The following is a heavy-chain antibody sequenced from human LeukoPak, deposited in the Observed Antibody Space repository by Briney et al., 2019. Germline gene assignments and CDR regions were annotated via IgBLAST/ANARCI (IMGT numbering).Heavy chain of an antibody. J-gene: IGHJ5*02. CDR3: ASGFAYGGNSGGWFDP. CDR2: IYHSGST. CDR1: GASISSGGYS. Sequence: SETLSLTCAVSGASISSGGYSWSWLRQPPGKGLEWIGFIYHSGSTYYNPSLKSRVTISVDRSKNQFSLKLSSVTAADTAVYYCASGFAYGGNSGGWFDPWGQGTLVTVSS. D-gene: IGHD4-23*01. V-gene: IGHV4-30-2*01.